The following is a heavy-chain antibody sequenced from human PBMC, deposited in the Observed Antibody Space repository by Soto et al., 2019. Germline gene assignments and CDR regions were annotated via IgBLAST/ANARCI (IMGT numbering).Heavy chain of an antibody. J-gene: IGHJ5*02. V-gene: IGHV1-18*01. CDR2: ISAYNGNT. D-gene: IGHD2-2*01. CDR1: GYTFTSYG. CDR3: ARADIVVLPAAP. Sequence: QVQLVQSGAEVKKPGASVKVSCKASGYTFTSYGISWVRQAPGQGLEWMGWISAYNGNTNYAQKLQGRVTMTTDTTTSTDYMEQRSLRSDDTGVYYSARADIVVLPAAPWGKGTLVTVSS.